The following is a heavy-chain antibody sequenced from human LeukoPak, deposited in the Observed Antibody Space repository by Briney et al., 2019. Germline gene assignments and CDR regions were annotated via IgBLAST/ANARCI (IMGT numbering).Heavy chain of an antibody. D-gene: IGHD3-10*01. J-gene: IGHJ4*02. Sequence: ASVKVSCKASGYTFTSYDINWVRQATGQGLEWMGWMNPNSGNTGYAQKFQGRVTMTRNTSISTAYMELSSLRSEDTAVYYCARGRWFGDPRDCWGQGTLVTVSS. CDR3: ARGRWFGDPRDC. CDR1: GYTFTSYD. CDR2: MNPNSGNT. V-gene: IGHV1-8*01.